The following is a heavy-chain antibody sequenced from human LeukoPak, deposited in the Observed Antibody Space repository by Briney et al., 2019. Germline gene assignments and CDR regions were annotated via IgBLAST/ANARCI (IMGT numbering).Heavy chain of an antibody. V-gene: IGHV4-59*01. CDR1: GGSISSYY. J-gene: IGHJ3*02. CDR2: IYYSGST. Sequence: SETLSLTCTVSGGSISSYYWSWIRQPPGKGLEWIGYIYYSGSTNYNPSLKSRVTISVDTSKNQFSLKLSSVTAADTAVHYCARAHKLNAFDIWGQGTMVTVSS. D-gene: IGHD1-1*01. CDR3: ARAHKLNAFDI.